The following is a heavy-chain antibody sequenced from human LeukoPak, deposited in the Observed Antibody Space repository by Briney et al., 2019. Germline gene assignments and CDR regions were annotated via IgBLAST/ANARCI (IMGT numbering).Heavy chain of an antibody. Sequence: GGSLRLSCTASGFTFRDYNINWFRPAPGRGLEWVGFIRSKADGGTTEYAASVKGRFTISRDDSKNVAYLQINNLRAGDTALYYCARDDRPSGHDFDYWGQGTLVTVSS. V-gene: IGHV3-49*03. CDR2: IRSKADGGTT. D-gene: IGHD6-6*01. CDR3: ARDDRPSGHDFDY. J-gene: IGHJ4*02. CDR1: GFTFRDYN.